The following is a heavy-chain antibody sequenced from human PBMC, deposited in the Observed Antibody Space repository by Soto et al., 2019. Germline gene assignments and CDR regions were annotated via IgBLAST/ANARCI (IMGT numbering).Heavy chain of an antibody. V-gene: IGHV4-31*11. CDR2: SYYSGTT. J-gene: IGHJ6*03. Sequence: QVQLQESGPGLVRPSQTLSLTCAVSGGSLSSGNFYWNWIRQHPGKGLEWIGYSYYSGTTYYNPSPNSRVTRSVDTSNTQFSLKLGSVTAADTAVYYCAREVPAAMGGVPYYYMDVWGKGTTVTVSS. CDR1: GGSLSSGNFY. CDR3: AREVPAAMGGVPYYYMDV. D-gene: IGHD2-2*01.